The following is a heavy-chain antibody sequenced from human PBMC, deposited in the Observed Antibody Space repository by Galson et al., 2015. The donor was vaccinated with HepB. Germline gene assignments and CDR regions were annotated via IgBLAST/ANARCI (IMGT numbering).Heavy chain of an antibody. J-gene: IGHJ6*02. Sequence: SVKVSCKTSGYTFTSYGISWVRQAPGQGLEWMGWISAYNGNTNYAQKLQGRVTMTTDTSTSTAYMELRSLRSDDTAVYYCAREDNYDIGYGMDVWGQGTTVTVSS. CDR3: AREDNYDIGYGMDV. V-gene: IGHV1-18*04. CDR1: GYTFTSYG. D-gene: IGHD3-9*01. CDR2: ISAYNGNT.